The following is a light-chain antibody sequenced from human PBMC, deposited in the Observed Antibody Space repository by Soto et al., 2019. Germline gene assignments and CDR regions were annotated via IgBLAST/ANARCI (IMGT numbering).Light chain of an antibody. CDR3: QQYDNWPLT. V-gene: IGKV3-20*01. J-gene: IGKJ5*01. Sequence: EIVLTQSPGTLSLSPGERATLSCRASQSVSNNYLAWYQQKPGQAPRLLIYGASNRATGIPDRFSGSGSGTDFTLTIRSLQSEDFGVYFCQQYDNWPLTLGQGNRREI. CDR1: QSVSNNY. CDR2: GAS.